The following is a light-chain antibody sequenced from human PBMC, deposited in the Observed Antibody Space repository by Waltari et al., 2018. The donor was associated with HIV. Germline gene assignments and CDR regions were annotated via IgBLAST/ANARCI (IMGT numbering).Light chain of an antibody. Sequence: QSALTQPASVSGSPGQSITISCTGTSSNVGSADLVSWYQQHPGDAPKLIIYEVTKRPSGVSNRFSGSKSGNTASLTISGLQAEDEADYYCCSCPRSGIRYVFGTGTKVTVL. CDR1: SSNVGSADL. CDR2: EVT. J-gene: IGLJ1*01. V-gene: IGLV2-23*02. CDR3: CSCPRSGIRYV.